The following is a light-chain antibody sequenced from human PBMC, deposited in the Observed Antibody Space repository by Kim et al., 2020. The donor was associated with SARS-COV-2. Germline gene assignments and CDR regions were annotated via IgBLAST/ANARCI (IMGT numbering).Light chain of an antibody. Sequence: EIVMTQSPATLSVSPGERATLFCRASQSVSSNLAWYQQKPGQAPRLIIYGASTRATGIPDRFSGSGSGTEFTLTISSLQSEDFAVYYCQQYNKWPPLTFGGGTKVDIK. CDR1: QSVSSN. V-gene: IGKV3-15*01. J-gene: IGKJ4*01. CDR3: QQYNKWPPLT. CDR2: GAS.